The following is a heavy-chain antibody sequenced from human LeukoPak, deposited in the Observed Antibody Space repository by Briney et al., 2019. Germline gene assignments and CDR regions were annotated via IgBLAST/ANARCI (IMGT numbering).Heavy chain of an antibody. J-gene: IGHJ4*02. V-gene: IGHV4-39*06. Sequence: SETLSLTRTVSGGSISSNSYYWGWIRQPPGEGLEWIGSISYSGSTYYNPSLKSRLTISVDTSKNQFPLKLSSETAADTAVYYCAREGRWGSYRYTNFDYWGQGTLVTVSS. CDR2: ISYSGST. CDR1: GGSISSNSYY. CDR3: AREGRWGSYRYTNFDY. D-gene: IGHD3-16*02.